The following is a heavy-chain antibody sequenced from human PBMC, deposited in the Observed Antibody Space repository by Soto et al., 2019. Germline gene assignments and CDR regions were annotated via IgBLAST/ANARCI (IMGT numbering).Heavy chain of an antibody. D-gene: IGHD4-17*01. Sequence: GASVKVSCKASGYTFTGYYMHWVRQAPGQGLEWMGWINPNSGGTNYAQKFQGWVTMTRDTSISTAYMELSRLRSDDTAVYYCSRDYGDYVPSCHTPGHYYYYGMDVWGQGTTVTVSS. J-gene: IGHJ6*02. CDR3: SRDYGDYVPSCHTPGHYYYYGMDV. V-gene: IGHV1-2*04. CDR1: GYTFTGYY. CDR2: INPNSGGT.